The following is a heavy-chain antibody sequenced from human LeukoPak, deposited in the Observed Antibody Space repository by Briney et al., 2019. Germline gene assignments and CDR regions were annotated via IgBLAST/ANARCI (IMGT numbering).Heavy chain of an antibody. D-gene: IGHD6-13*01. CDR1: GYTFTDYY. Sequence: ASVKVSCKASGYTFTDYYMHWVRQAPGQGLEWVGWINLNSGDTKFAQKFQGRVTMTRDTSISTAYMELSRLRSDDAAVYYCARDRAAAAGGYYFYYMDVWGKGTTVTVSS. CDR2: INLNSGDT. V-gene: IGHV1-2*02. J-gene: IGHJ6*03. CDR3: ARDRAAAAGGYYFYYMDV.